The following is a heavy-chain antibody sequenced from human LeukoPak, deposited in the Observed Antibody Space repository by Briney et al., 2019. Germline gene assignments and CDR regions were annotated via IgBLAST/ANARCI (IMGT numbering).Heavy chain of an antibody. CDR3: ARGGGYEPIDY. Sequence: SETLSLTCTVSGGSISSHYWSWIRQPPGKGLEWIGYIYYSGSTNYNPSLKSRVTISVDTSKNQFSLKLSSVTAADTAVYYCARGGGYEPIDYWGQGTLVTVSS. V-gene: IGHV4-59*11. J-gene: IGHJ4*02. CDR1: GGSISSHY. D-gene: IGHD5-12*01. CDR2: IYYSGST.